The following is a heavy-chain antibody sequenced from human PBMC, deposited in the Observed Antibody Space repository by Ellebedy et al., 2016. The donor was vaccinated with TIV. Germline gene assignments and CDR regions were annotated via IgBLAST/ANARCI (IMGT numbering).Heavy chain of an antibody. J-gene: IGHJ4*02. CDR1: GFTFSSYS. CDR3: ARDSPPSPPV. V-gene: IGHV3-21*01. CDR2: ISSSSSYI. Sequence: GESLKISXAASGFTFSSYSMNWVRQAPGKGLEWVSSISSSSSYIYYADSVKGRFTISRDNAKNSLYLQMNSLRAEDTAVYYCARDSPPSPPVWGQGTLVTVSS.